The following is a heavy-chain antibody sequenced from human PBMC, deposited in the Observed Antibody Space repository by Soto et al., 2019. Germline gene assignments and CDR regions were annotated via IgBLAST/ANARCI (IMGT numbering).Heavy chain of an antibody. J-gene: IGHJ5*02. V-gene: IGHV1-69*04. CDR1: GGTFSSYT. Sequence: ASVKVSCKASGGTFSSYTISWVRQAPGQGLEWMGRIIPILGIANYAQKFQGRVTITADKSTSTAYMELSSLRSEDTAVYYCARDLDYYDSSGYSWFDPWGQGTLVTVSS. CDR2: IIPILGIA. D-gene: IGHD3-22*01. CDR3: ARDLDYYDSSGYSWFDP.